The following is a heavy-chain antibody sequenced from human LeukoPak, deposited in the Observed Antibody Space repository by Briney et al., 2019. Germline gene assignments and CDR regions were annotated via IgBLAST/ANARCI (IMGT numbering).Heavy chain of an antibody. CDR3: ARVPTGYSSSWYYYYYMDV. V-gene: IGHV3-30*02. CDR1: GFTFSSYG. D-gene: IGHD6-13*01. J-gene: IGHJ6*03. Sequence: PGGSLRLSCAASGFTFSSYGMHWVRQAPGKGLEWVAFIRYDGSNKYYADSVKGRFTISRDNSKNTLYLQMNSLRAEDTAVYYCARVPTGYSSSWYYYYYMDVWGKGTTVTVSS. CDR2: IRYDGSNK.